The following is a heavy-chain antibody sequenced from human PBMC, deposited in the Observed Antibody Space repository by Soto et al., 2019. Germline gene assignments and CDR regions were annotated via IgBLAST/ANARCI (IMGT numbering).Heavy chain of an antibody. CDR1: GGSISSGGYY. D-gene: IGHD4-17*01. V-gene: IGHV4-31*03. CDR3: ARDQATVTYNWFDP. CDR2: IYYSGRT. J-gene: IGHJ5*02. Sequence: SETLSLTCTVSGGSISSGGYYWSWIRQHPGKGLEWIGYIYYSGRTYYNPSLKGRVTIAVDTSKNQFSLKLSSVTAADTAVYYCARDQATVTYNWFDPGGQGTRVTFSP.